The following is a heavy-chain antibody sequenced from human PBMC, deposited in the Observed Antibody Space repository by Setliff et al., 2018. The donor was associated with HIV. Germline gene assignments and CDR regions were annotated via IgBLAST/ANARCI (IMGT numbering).Heavy chain of an antibody. CDR3: ARQSVAVNPTA. CDR2: ITDSGNT. D-gene: IGHD2-15*01. CDR1: GASISSYY. J-gene: IGHJ5*02. Sequence: SETLSLTCNVSGASISSYYWTWIRQSPGNRLEWLGYITDSGNTNYNPSLRRRVTISADTSKNQVSLRLRSVTAADTAVYYCARQSVAVNPTAWGQGTLVTVSS. V-gene: IGHV4-59*01.